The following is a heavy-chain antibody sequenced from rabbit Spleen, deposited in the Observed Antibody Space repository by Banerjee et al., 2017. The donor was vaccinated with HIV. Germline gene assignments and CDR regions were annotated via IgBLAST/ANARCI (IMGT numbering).Heavy chain of an antibody. V-gene: IGHV1S45*01. D-gene: IGHD8-1*01. Sequence: QEQLVESGGGLVQPEGSLTLTCTASGFSFSSSYDMCWVRQAPGKGLEWIGCIYTGNNKNYYASWAKGRFTISKTSSTMVTLQMTSLTAADTATYFCARDAGSYDYIDGYFNLWGPGTLVTVS. CDR2: IYTGNNKN. CDR1: GFSFSSSYD. CDR3: ARDAGSYDYIDGYFNL. J-gene: IGHJ4*01.